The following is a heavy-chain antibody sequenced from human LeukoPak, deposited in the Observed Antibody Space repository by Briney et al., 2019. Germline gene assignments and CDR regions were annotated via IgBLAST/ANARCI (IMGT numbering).Heavy chain of an antibody. J-gene: IGHJ6*02. CDR1: GGSFSGYY. Sequence: PSETLSLTCAVYGGSFSGYYWSWIRQPPGKGLEWIGEINHSGSTNYNPSLESRVTISVDTSKNQFSLKLSSVTAADTAVYYCARGRRQSYQLRNGYYYYYYGMDVWGQGTTVTVSS. D-gene: IGHD2-2*01. V-gene: IGHV4-34*01. CDR2: INHSGST. CDR3: ARGRRQSYQLRNGYYYYYYGMDV.